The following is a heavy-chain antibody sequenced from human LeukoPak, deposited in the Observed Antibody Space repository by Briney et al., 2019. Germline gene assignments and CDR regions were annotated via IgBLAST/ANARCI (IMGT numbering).Heavy chain of an antibody. CDR3: ARDWGRRYSSGWYGDFDY. J-gene: IGHJ4*02. CDR2: ISYDGSDK. Sequence: GRSLRLSCAASGFTFSNYAMHWVRQAPGKGLEWVAVISYDGSDKYYADSVKGRFTISRDNSKNSLYLQMNSLRPEDTAVYYCARDWGRRYSSGWYGDFDYWGQGTLVTVSS. CDR1: GFTFSNYA. D-gene: IGHD6-19*01. V-gene: IGHV3-30-3*01.